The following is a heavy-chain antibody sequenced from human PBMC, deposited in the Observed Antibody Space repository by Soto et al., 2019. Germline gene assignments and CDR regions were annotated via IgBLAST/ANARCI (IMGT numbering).Heavy chain of an antibody. J-gene: IGHJ4*02. CDR1: GLTFSGYV. CDR3: AKAGTRLWTGFDY. CDR2: IADDGSNK. D-gene: IGHD6-19*01. Sequence: GGSLRLSCAAAGLTFSGYVMHWGRQAPGKGLEWVAGIADDGSNKYYADSVKGRFTISRDNSKNTVYLQMNSLRAEDTAVYYCAKAGTRLWTGFDYWGQGT. V-gene: IGHV3-30*18.